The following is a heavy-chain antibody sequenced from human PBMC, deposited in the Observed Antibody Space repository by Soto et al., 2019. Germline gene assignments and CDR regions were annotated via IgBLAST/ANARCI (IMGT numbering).Heavy chain of an antibody. CDR1: GFTFSNAW. Sequence: EVQLVESGGGLVKPGGSLRLSCAASGFTFSNAWMSWVRQAPGKGLEWVGRIKSRADGGTADHAAPGKGRFAISRNDSKHTMYLQMNRLKTEDTAVYYCDTLGANLGTFAYWGKGTLVTVPS. D-gene: IGHD3-16*01. CDR3: DTLGANLGTFAY. CDR2: IKSRADGGTA. V-gene: IGHV3-15*01. J-gene: IGHJ4*02.